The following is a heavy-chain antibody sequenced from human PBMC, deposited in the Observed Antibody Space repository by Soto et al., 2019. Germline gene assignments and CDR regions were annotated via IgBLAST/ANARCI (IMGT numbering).Heavy chain of an antibody. CDR3: ARDEATNWFDP. V-gene: IGHV1-69*06. CDR2: IITMFGTT. Sequence: QVQLVQSGAEVKKPGSSVKVSCKASGGTFSNDAISWVRQAPGQGLEWMGGIITMFGTTIYAQKFQGRVTITADRSTSTAYMELSSLRSEGTAVYFCARDEATNWFDPWGQGTLVTVSS. CDR1: GGTFSNDA. J-gene: IGHJ5*02.